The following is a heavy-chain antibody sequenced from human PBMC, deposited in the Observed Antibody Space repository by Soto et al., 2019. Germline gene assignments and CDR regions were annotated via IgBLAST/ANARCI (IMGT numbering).Heavy chain of an antibody. CDR3: ARDYYDFWTVTYPYYRLDV. V-gene: IGHV4-59*01. D-gene: IGHD3-3*01. Sequence: PSETLCLTCTVSGGSISRYYWSWIRQAQWRGLEWIGNIFSSGSTNYNPSLKSRVAISVDTSKNQVSLKLNAVTTADTAVYYCARDYYDFWTVTYPYYRLDVWGQGSTVT. J-gene: IGHJ6*02. CDR1: GGSISRYY. CDR2: IFSSGST.